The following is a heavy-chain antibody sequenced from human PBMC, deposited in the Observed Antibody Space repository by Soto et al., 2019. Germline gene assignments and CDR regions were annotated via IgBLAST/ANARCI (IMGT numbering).Heavy chain of an antibody. CDR3: ARPTTGGFWSGAPGY. D-gene: IGHD3-3*01. Sequence: GASVKVSCKASGGSFSNYVITWVRQAPGQGLEWMGGIIPLFGTANYAQKFQGRVTITADESTSTAYMELSSLRSEDTAVYYCARPTTGGFWSGAPGYWGQGTLVTVSS. CDR1: GGSFSNYV. CDR2: IIPLFGTA. V-gene: IGHV1-69*13. J-gene: IGHJ4*02.